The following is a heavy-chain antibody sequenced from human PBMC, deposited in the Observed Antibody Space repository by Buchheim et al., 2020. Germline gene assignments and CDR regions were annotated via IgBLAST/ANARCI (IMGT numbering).Heavy chain of an antibody. Sequence: QVQLQQWGAGLLKPSETLSLTCAVYGGSFSGYYWSWIRQPPGKGLEWIGEINHSGSTNYNPSLKSRVTISVDTSKNQFSLKLSSVTAADTAVYYCARGFRYSRATSHVYWFDPWGQGTL. D-gene: IGHD6-13*01. CDR3: ARGFRYSRATSHVYWFDP. CDR2: INHSGST. V-gene: IGHV4-34*01. J-gene: IGHJ5*02. CDR1: GGSFSGYY.